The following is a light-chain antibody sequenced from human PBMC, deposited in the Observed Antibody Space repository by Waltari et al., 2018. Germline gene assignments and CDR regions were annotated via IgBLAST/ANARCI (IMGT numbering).Light chain of an antibody. CDR2: MAS. CDR3: QHFNSYPFI. Sequence: DIQMTQSPSTLSASVGDRVTITCRASQSIGNYLACYQQKPGKAPKLLIFMASTLQLEVLSRFSGSGSGTEFALTISGLQADDFATYFCQHFNSYPFIFGRGTKLEIK. CDR1: QSIGNY. J-gene: IGKJ2*01. V-gene: IGKV1-5*03.